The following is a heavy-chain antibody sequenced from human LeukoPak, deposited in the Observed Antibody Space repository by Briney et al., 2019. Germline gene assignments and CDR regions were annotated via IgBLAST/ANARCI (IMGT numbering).Heavy chain of an antibody. Sequence: PGGSLRLSCAASGFTFSSYAMSWVRQAPGKGLEWVSAISGSGGSTYYADSVKGRFTISRDNSKNTLYLQMNSLRAEDTAVYYCAREKYSSSWYYTYVFDPWGQGTLVTVSS. D-gene: IGHD6-13*01. CDR1: GFTFSSYA. CDR3: AREKYSSSWYYTYVFDP. J-gene: IGHJ5*02. V-gene: IGHV3-23*01. CDR2: ISGSGGST.